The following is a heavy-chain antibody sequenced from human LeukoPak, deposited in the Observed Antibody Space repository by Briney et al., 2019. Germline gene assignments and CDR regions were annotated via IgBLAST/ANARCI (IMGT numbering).Heavy chain of an antibody. V-gene: IGHV4-59*08. Sequence: SETLSLTCAVYGGSFSGYYWSWIRQPPGKGLEWIGYIYYSGSTNYNPSLKSRVTISVDTSKNQFSLKLSSVTAADTAVYYCARHAPYSSSWYLYFDYWGQGTLVTVSS. CDR2: IYYSGST. CDR1: GGSFSGYY. CDR3: ARHAPYSSSWYLYFDY. D-gene: IGHD6-13*01. J-gene: IGHJ4*02.